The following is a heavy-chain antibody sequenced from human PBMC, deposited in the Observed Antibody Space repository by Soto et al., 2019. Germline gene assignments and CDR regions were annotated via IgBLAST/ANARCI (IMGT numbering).Heavy chain of an antibody. CDR3: AKVRDTVTTYYYYYGMDV. CDR2: ISGSGGST. J-gene: IGHJ6*02. Sequence: GGSLRLSCAASGFTFSSYAMSWVRQAPGKGLEWVSAISGSGGSTYYADSVKGRFTISRDNSKNTLYLQMNSLRAEDTAVYYCAKVRDTVTTYYYYYGMDVWGQGTTVTVSS. D-gene: IGHD4-17*01. V-gene: IGHV3-23*01. CDR1: GFTFSSYA.